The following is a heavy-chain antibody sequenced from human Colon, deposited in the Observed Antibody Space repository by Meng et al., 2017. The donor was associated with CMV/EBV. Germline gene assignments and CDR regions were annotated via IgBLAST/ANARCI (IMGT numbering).Heavy chain of an antibody. D-gene: IGHD2-15*01. CDR2: ISHSGST. CDR3: ARAKIVVVVAATLSSFDP. V-gene: IGHV4-4*02. Sequence: SISRSNWWSWVRQPSGKVLQWIGEISHSGSTNYNPSLKSRVTISVDKSKNQFSLKLSSVTAADTAVYYCARAKIVVVVAATLSSFDPWGQGTLVTVSS. J-gene: IGHJ5*02. CDR1: SISRSNW.